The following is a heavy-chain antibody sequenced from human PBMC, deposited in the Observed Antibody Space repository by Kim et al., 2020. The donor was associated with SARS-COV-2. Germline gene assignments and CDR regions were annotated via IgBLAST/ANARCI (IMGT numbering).Heavy chain of an antibody. D-gene: IGHD3-22*01. J-gene: IGHJ5*02. CDR1: GFTFSNYG. CDR3: ARGESGGYYRHPGP. CDR2: IWYDGSST. V-gene: IGHV3-33*01. Sequence: GGSLRLSCAASGFTFSNYGMPWVRQAPGKGLEWVAIIWYDGSSTYYADSVKGRFTISRDNSKNTLYLQLNSLRAEDTAVYYCARGESGGYYRHPGPWGQGNLGTVSS.